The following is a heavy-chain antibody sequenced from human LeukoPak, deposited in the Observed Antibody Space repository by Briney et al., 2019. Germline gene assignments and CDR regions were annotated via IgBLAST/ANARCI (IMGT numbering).Heavy chain of an antibody. CDR2: IYYSGST. J-gene: IGHJ4*02. V-gene: IGHV4-59*08. Sequence: PSETLSLTCTISGGSINNYYWSWIRQPPGKGLEWIGYIYYSGSTNYNPSLNSRVNISLDTSKNQFSLRLSSVTAADTAVYYCARQTAKNVDTARFDYWGQGTLSPSPQ. D-gene: IGHD5-18*01. CDR3: ARQTAKNVDTARFDY. CDR1: GGSINNYY.